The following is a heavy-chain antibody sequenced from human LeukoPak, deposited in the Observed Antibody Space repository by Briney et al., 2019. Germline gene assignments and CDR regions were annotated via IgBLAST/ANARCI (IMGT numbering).Heavy chain of an antibody. D-gene: IGHD6-19*01. CDR3: TRDLKAGNRGY. J-gene: IGHJ1*01. CDR2: IRSKGYGGTT. Sequence: GGSLRLSCTAPGFTVGDFAMSWFRQAPGKGLEWVGIIRSKGYGGTTEYAASVKGRFTISRDDSKSIAYLQMNSLKTEDTAVYYCTRDLKAGNRGYWGQGTLVTVSS. CDR1: GFTVGDFA. V-gene: IGHV3-49*03.